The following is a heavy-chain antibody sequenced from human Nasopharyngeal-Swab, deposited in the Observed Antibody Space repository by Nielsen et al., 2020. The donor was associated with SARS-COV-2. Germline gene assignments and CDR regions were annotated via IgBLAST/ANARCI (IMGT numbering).Heavy chain of an antibody. J-gene: IGHJ4*02. CDR1: GGSISSGGYY. D-gene: IGHD2-15*01. V-gene: IGHV4-39*01. CDR2: IYYSGST. Sequence: SETLSLTCTVSGGSISSGGYYWSWIRQHPGKGLEWIGYIYYSGSTYYNPSLKSRVTISVDTSKNQFSLKLSSVTAADTAVYYCARRGVVVRGGYYFDYWGQGTLVTVSS. CDR3: ARRGVVVRGGYYFDY.